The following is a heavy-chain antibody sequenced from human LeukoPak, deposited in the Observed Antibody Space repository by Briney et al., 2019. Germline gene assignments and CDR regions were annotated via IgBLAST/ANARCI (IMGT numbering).Heavy chain of an antibody. CDR2: IRYDGSNK. CDR1: GFTFSSYG. V-gene: IGHV3-30*02. Sequence: GGSLRLSCAASGFTFSSYGMHWVRQAPGKGLEWVAFIRYDGSNKYYADSVKGRFTISRDNSKNTLYLQMNSLRAEDTAVYYCARDGDYYDSSGHFDYWGQGTLVTVSS. D-gene: IGHD3-22*01. CDR3: ARDGDYYDSSGHFDY. J-gene: IGHJ4*02.